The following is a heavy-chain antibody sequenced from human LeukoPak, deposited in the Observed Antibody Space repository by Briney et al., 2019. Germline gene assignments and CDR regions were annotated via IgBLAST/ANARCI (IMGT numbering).Heavy chain of an antibody. CDR3: ARSQPLAYFDL. CDR1: AGSFNIYA. CDR2: IIPIFGTA. Sequence: SAGTLSCNSSAGSFNIYAINWVRQAPGQGLEWMGGIIPIFGTANYAQKFQGRVTITADKSTNTAYMELSSLRSEDTAVYYCARSQPLAYFDLWGRGTLVTVSS. V-gene: IGHV1-69*06. J-gene: IGHJ2*01.